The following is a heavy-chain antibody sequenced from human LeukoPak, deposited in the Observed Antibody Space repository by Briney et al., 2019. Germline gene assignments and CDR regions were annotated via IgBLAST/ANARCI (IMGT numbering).Heavy chain of an antibody. CDR3: ARDQTELHLLSYYFDS. Sequence: GGSLRLSCAASGFTFSCYSMNWVRQAPGKGLEWVSSISSSSSYIYYASSVKGRFTISRDNAKNSLYLQMNSLRAEDTAVYYCARDQTELHLLSYYFDSWGQGTLVAVSS. CDR2: ISSSSSYI. CDR1: GFTFSCYS. J-gene: IGHJ4*02. V-gene: IGHV3-21*01. D-gene: IGHD2-2*01.